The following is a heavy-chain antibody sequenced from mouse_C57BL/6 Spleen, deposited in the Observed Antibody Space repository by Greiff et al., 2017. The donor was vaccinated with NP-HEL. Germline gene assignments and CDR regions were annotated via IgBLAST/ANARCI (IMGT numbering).Heavy chain of an antibody. V-gene: IGHV7-3*01. D-gene: IGHD2-4*01. CDR2: IRNKANGYTT. CDR3: ARYGDYDNYAMDY. J-gene: IGHJ4*01. CDR1: GFTFTDYY. Sequence: VQLVESGGGLVQPGGSLSLSCAASGFTFTDYYMSWVRQPPGKALEWLGFIRNKANGYTTEYSASVKGRFTISRDNSQSILYLQMNALRAEDSATYYCARYGDYDNYAMDYWGQGTSVTVSS.